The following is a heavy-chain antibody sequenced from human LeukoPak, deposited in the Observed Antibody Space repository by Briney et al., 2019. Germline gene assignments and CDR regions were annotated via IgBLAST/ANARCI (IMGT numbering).Heavy chain of an antibody. D-gene: IGHD3-22*01. J-gene: IGHJ5*02. V-gene: IGHV3-53*01. CDR3: ARDLRYYDSSGYHNWFDP. CDR2: IYSDGST. CDR1: GFIVSGDF. Sequence: GGSLRLSCAASGFIVSGDFMSWVRQAPGKGLEWVSVIYSDGSTYYVDSVKGRFTISRDNSKNTLYLQMNSLRAEDTAVYYCARDLRYYDSSGYHNWFDPWGQGTLVTVSS.